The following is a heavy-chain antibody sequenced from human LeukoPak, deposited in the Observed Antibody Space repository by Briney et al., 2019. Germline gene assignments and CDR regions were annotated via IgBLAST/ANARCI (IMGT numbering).Heavy chain of an antibody. CDR1: GFTVGNNY. CDR2: IKQDGSET. D-gene: IGHD6-19*01. J-gene: IGHJ4*02. CDR3: ARQRGSGCLDY. Sequence: GGSLRLSCAASGFTVGNNYMNWVRQAPGKGLEWVANIKQDGSETYYVDSVKGRFTISRDNAKNSLSLQMNSLRAEDTAVYYCARQRGSGCLDYWGQGTLVTVSS. V-gene: IGHV3-7*01.